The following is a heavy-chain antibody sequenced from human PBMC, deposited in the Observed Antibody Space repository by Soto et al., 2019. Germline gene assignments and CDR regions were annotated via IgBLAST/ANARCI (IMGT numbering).Heavy chain of an antibody. Sequence: GGPLRLSCAASGFTFSSYSMNWVRQAPGKGLEWVSSISSSSSYIYYADTVKGRFTISRDNAKNSLYLQMNSPRAEDMAVSYCARKVVPDDRRALDYWGQGTLVTVSS. CDR1: GFTFSSYS. CDR2: ISSSSSYI. J-gene: IGHJ4*02. D-gene: IGHD2-2*01. CDR3: ARKVVPDDRRALDY. V-gene: IGHV3-21*01.